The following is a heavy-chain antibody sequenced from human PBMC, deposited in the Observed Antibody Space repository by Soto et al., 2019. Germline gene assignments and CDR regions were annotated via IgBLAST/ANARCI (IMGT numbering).Heavy chain of an antibody. D-gene: IGHD3-10*01. Sequence: QAQLVQSGAEVKKPGASVKVSCKASGYTFTSYGISGVRQAPGQVLEWMGWISAYNCNTHYTQKFQGRVTMTTDTFTSTASMELSSLSSGYRAVYCCAIDYYYSSGPWYWCQGTLVTFSS. CDR1: GYTFTSYG. CDR2: ISAYNCNT. J-gene: IGHJ4*02. V-gene: IGHV1-18*01. CDR3: AIDYYYSSGPWY.